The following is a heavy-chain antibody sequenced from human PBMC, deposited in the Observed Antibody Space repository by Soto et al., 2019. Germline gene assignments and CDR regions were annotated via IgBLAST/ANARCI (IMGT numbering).Heavy chain of an antibody. CDR1: GFTFSSYG. J-gene: IGHJ4*02. V-gene: IGHV3-33*01. CDR3: ARGLWSFDY. CDR2: IWVDGSNK. D-gene: IGHD5-18*01. Sequence: QVQLVESGGGVVQPGRSLRLSCAASGFTFSSYGMHWVRQAPGKGLEWVAVIWVDGSNKYYADSVKGRFTISRDNSKNTLYLQMNSLRAEDTAVYYCARGLWSFDYWGQGNLVTVSS.